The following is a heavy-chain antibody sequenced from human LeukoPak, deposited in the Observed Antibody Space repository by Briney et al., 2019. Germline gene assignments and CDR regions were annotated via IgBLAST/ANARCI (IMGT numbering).Heavy chain of an antibody. J-gene: IGHJ4*02. CDR2: IKSKTDGGSA. D-gene: IGHD1-7*01. CDR3: ATQGTSGTGRVDY. CDR1: GFTFSNAW. V-gene: IGHV3-15*01. Sequence: GGSLRLSCAASGFTFSNAWMTWVRQAPGKGLEWVGRIKSKTDGGSADYAAPVKGRFTISRDDSKNTLYLQMNSLKTEDTAVYYCATQGTSGTGRVDYWGQGTLVTVSS.